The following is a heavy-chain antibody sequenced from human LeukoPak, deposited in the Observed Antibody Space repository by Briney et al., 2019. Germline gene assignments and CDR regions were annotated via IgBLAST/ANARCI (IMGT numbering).Heavy chain of an antibody. CDR2: IYYSGST. Sequence: SETLSLTCTVSGGSISSYYWSWIRQPPGKGLEWIGYIYYSGSTNYRSSLKSRVTISVDTSKNQFSLKLSSVTAADTAVYYCARTTEGGYSYGYFYYYYMDVWGKGTTVTVSS. CDR3: ARTTEGGYSYGYFYYYYMDV. D-gene: IGHD5-18*01. V-gene: IGHV4-59*01. CDR1: GGSISSYY. J-gene: IGHJ6*03.